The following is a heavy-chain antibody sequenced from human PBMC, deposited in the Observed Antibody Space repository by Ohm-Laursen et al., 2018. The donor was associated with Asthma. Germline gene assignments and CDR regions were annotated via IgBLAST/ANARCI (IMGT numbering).Heavy chain of an antibody. V-gene: IGHV4-59*02. D-gene: IGHD3-9*01. CDR1: GGSVSGYY. J-gene: IGHJ5*02. Sequence: GTLSLTWVVSGGSVSGYYRSWTRQPPGRGLEWIAYMHSSGGANYNPSLQSRVTLSVDTSNNRVSLRLSFVTAADTALYFCARLDWALSVFDLWGQGALVTVAS. CDR2: MHSSGGA. CDR3: ARLDWALSVFDL.